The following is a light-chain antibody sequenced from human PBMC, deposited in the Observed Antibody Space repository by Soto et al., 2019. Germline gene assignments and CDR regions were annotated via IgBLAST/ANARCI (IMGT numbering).Light chain of an antibody. Sequence: ENVLTQSPGTLSLSPGERATLSCRTTQGISSSYLAWYQQKPGQAPRLLMYATSSRATGIPDRFSGSGSGTDLTLTISRLEPEDFAVYYCQQYGTPLYTFGQGTKLEIK. V-gene: IGKV3-20*01. CDR2: ATS. CDR1: QGISSSY. CDR3: QQYGTPLYT. J-gene: IGKJ2*01.